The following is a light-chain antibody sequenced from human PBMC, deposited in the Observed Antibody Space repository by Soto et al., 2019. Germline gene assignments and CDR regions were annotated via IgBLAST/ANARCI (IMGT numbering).Light chain of an antibody. CDR2: GAS. V-gene: IGKV1D-16*01. J-gene: IGKJ2*01. CDR3: QQYNSYSGT. CDR1: QGISNW. Sequence: DIQMTQSPSSVSASVGDRVTITCRASQGISNWLAWYQQKPGKAPNLLIYGASNLQSGVPSRFSGSGSGTDFTLTISSLQREDFATYYCQQYNSYSGTFGQGTKLEIK.